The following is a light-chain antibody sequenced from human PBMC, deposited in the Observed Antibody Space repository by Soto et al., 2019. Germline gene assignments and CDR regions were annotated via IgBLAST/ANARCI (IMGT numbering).Light chain of an antibody. J-gene: IGKJ1*01. V-gene: IGKV3-20*01. Sequence: EIVLTQSPGTLSLSPGERATLSCRASQSVSSNYLAWYQQKPGQAPRLLIYGASSSATGIPDRFSGSGSGTDFTLTISRLEPEDFAVYYCQDYGSSRTFGQGTRVEIK. CDR1: QSVSSNY. CDR2: GAS. CDR3: QDYGSSRT.